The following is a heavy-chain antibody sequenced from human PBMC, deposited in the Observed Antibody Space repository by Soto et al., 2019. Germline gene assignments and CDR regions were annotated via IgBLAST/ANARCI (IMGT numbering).Heavy chain of an antibody. Sequence: QVQLQESGPGLVKPSETLSLTCTVSGLSVTSDSYWSWIRQAPGKGLEWIGYAYYRANTRYNPSLSHRPPVSVDTSKNQFSLSLSSVTPTDTAVYYCARDLGQGNTPAHNYFDFWGQGSLVTVSS. V-gene: IGHV4-61*01. CDR1: GLSVTSDSY. CDR2: AYYRANT. J-gene: IGHJ4*02. CDR3: ARDLGQGNTPAHNYFDF. D-gene: IGHD3-16*01.